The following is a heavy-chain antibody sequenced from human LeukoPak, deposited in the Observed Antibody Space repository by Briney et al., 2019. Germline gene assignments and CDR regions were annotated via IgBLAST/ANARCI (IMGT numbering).Heavy chain of an antibody. CDR2: IKQDGSEK. V-gene: IGHV3-7*03. CDR3: AKGENDFWSGFSYMDV. D-gene: IGHD3-3*01. CDR1: GFRFDDHG. J-gene: IGHJ6*03. Sequence: GGSLRLSCAASGFRFDDHGMSWVRQAPGKGLEWVANIKQDGSEKYYVDSVKGRFTISRDNAKNSLYLQMNSLRAEDTAVYYCAKGENDFWSGFSYMDVWGKGTTVTVSS.